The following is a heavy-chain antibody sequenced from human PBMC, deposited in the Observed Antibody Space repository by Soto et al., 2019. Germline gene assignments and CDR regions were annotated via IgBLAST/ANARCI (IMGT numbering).Heavy chain of an antibody. CDR2: IYWSGDE. CDR3: ARGLATLPVFAFDI. V-gene: IGHV2-5*01. J-gene: IGHJ3*02. D-gene: IGHD6-6*01. Sequence: GSGPTLVHPTQTLTLTCSFSGFSLSTSGVGVGWIRQSPGKALEWLALIYWSGDEHYRPSLKSRLSIIKATSKNHVVLIMTDMDPVDTATYYCARGLATLPVFAFDIWGQGTMVTVSS. CDR1: GFSLSTSGVG.